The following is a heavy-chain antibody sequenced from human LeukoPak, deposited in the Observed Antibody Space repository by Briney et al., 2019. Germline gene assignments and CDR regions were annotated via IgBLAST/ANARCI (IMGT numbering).Heavy chain of an antibody. CDR2: IYPGDSDT. Sequence: PGESLKTSCKGSGYSFTSYWIGWVRQMPGKGLEWMGIIYPGDSDTRYSPSFQGQVTISADKSISTAYLQWSSLKASDTAMYYCARHRYCSSTSCYRYYYYYGMDVWGQGTTVTVSS. J-gene: IGHJ6*02. D-gene: IGHD2-2*02. V-gene: IGHV5-51*01. CDR3: ARHRYCSSTSCYRYYYYYGMDV. CDR1: GYSFTSYW.